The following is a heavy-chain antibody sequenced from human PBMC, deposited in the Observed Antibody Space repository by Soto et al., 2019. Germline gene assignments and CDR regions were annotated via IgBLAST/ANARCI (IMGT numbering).Heavy chain of an antibody. CDR1: GFTFSSYG. J-gene: IGHJ4*02. V-gene: IGHV3-30*18. CDR3: AKVITTVTTGFDY. Sequence: QVQLVESGGGVVQPGRSLRLSCAASGFTFSSYGMHWFRQAPGKGLEWVAVISYDGSNKYYADSVKGRFTISRDNSKNTLYLQMNSLRAEDTAVYYCAKVITTVTTGFDYWGQGTLVTVSS. D-gene: IGHD4-17*01. CDR2: ISYDGSNK.